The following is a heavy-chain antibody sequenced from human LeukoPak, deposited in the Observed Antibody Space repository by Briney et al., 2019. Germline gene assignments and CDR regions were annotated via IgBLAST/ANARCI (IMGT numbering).Heavy chain of an antibody. D-gene: IGHD3-10*01. CDR2: IYTSGST. CDR3: ARGIRITMVRGVLYYFDY. V-gene: IGHV4-4*07. J-gene: IGHJ4*02. Sequence: SETLSLTCTVSGGSISSYYWSWIRQPAGKGLEWIGRIYTSGSTNYSPSLKSRVTMSVDSSKNQFSLKLSSVTAADTAVYYCARGIRITMVRGVLYYFDYWGQGTLVTVSS. CDR1: GGSISSYY.